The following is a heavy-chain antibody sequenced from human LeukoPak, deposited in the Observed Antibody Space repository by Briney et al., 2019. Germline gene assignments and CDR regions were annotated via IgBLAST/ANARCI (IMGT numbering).Heavy chain of an antibody. J-gene: IGHJ4*02. Sequence: SETLSLTCTVSGGSISSYYWSWLPQPARKGREWIGRVYISGSTNYNLSLKSRVTISVDTSKNQFSRKLHSATAADTAVYYCARALYYPDYWRQGTLVTVFS. CDR2: VYISGST. V-gene: IGHV4-4*07. CDR3: ARALYYPDY. CDR1: GGSISSYY.